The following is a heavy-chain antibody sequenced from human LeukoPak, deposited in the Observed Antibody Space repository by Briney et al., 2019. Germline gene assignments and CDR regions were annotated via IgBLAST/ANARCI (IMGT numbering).Heavy chain of an antibody. J-gene: IGHJ4*02. CDR3: ARTYYYGSGSYWILDY. CDR2: IIPIFGTA. V-gene: IGHV1-69*13. D-gene: IGHD3-10*01. CDR1: GGTFSSYA. Sequence: RASVKVSCKASGGTFSSYAISWVRQAPGQGLEWMGGIIPIFGTANYAQKFQGRVTITADESTSTAYMELSSLRSEDTAVYYCARTYYYGSGSYWILDYWGQGTLDTVSS.